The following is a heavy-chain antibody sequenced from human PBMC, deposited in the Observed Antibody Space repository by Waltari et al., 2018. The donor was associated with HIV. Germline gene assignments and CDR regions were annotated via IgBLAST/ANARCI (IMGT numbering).Heavy chain of an antibody. Sequence: QAQLVQSGAEVKRPGASVKVSCKASGYTFSNYDFNWVRQATGQGLEWMGWMNPKSGNSGVVQQFQGRVTMTRDTSISTADMELSSLGSEDTAVYYCARGGEMGAPYVGMDVWGQGTTVTVSS. J-gene: IGHJ6*02. CDR1: GYTFSNYD. V-gene: IGHV1-8*01. CDR2: MNPKSGNS. CDR3: ARGGEMGAPYVGMDV. D-gene: IGHD3-10*01.